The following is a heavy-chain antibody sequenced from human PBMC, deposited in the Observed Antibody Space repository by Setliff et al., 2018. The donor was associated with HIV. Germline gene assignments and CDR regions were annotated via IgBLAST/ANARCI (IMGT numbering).Heavy chain of an antibody. Sequence: SETLSLTCTVSGGSIGNYYWSWIRQPAGKGLEWIGRIYTSGSTNYNPSLKSRVTMLIDTSKNQFSLSLSSVTAADTAVYYCARDLKVSWFGELSVADVWGEGTTVTVSS. V-gene: IGHV4-4*07. J-gene: IGHJ6*04. D-gene: IGHD3-10*01. CDR2: IYTSGST. CDR1: GGSIGNYY. CDR3: ARDLKVSWFGELSVADV.